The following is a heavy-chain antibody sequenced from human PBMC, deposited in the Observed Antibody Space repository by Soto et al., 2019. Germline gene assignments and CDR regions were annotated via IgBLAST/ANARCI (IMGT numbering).Heavy chain of an antibody. CDR1: GFTFSKYW. CDR3: ARDMPGADDY. D-gene: IGHD1-1*01. V-gene: IGHV3-74*01. CDR2: IDPYDTGI. Sequence: EVHLVESGGGLVQPGGSLRLSCAASGFTFSKYWFHWVRQAPGKGLMWVSRIDPYDTGITYADSVKGRFTISRDNARNTLYLQMDSLTAEDTAVYYCARDMPGADDYLGQGTLVTVSS. J-gene: IGHJ4*02.